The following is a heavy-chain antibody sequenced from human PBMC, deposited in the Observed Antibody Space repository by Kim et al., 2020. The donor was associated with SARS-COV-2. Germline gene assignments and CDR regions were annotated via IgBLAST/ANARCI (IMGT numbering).Heavy chain of an antibody. CDR2: IYPGDSDT. J-gene: IGHJ6*02. CDR3: ARRPKGPYGMDV. Sequence: GESLKISCQGSGYSFSTYWIGWVRQLPGQGLELMGSIYPGDSDTTYSPSFQGQVTISADKSINTAYLQWSSLKASDTAMYYCARRPKGPYGMDVWGQGTTVTVSS. CDR1: GYSFSTYW. V-gene: IGHV5-51*01.